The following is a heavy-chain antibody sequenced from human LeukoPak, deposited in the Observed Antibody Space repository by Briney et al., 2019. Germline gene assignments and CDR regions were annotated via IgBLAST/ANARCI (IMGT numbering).Heavy chain of an antibody. CDR3: ARSIAVAGTRAFDI. Sequence: SQTLSLTCAVSGGSISSGDYSWSWIRQPPGKGLEWIGYIYHSGSTYYNPSLKSRVTISVDRSKNQFSLKLSSVTAADTAVYYCARSIAVAGTRAFDIWGQGTMVTVSS. V-gene: IGHV4-30-2*01. CDR1: GGSISSGDYS. CDR2: IYHSGST. J-gene: IGHJ3*02. D-gene: IGHD6-19*01.